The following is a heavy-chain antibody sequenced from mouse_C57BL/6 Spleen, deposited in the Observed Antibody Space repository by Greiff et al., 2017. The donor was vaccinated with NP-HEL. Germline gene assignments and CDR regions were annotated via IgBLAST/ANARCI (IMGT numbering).Heavy chain of an antibody. J-gene: IGHJ4*01. V-gene: IGHV1-64*01. CDR2: IHPNSGST. CDR3: ARSDYGSRVDYYAMDY. D-gene: IGHD1-1*01. CDR1: GYTFTSYW. Sequence: QVQLQQPGAELVKPGASVKLSCKASGYTFTSYWMHWVKQRPGQGLEWIGMIHPNSGSTNYNEKFKSKATLTVDKSSSTAYMQLSSLTSEDSAVYYCARSDYGSRVDYYAMDYWGQGTSVTVSS.